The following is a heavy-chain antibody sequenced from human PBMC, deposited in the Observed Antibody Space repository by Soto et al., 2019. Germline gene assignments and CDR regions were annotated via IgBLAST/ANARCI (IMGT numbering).Heavy chain of an antibody. V-gene: IGHV1-69*12. J-gene: IGHJ6*01. Sequence: QVQLVQSGAEVKKPGSSVKVSCKASGGSLSNYGISWVRQAPGQGLEWMGGIIPVFGTGNYAQKFQGRVTVTADESTNIGSMDVTSLGSEDSAVYYCARGDATKVVVTTYYAMDVWGQGTTVTVSS. CDR1: GGSLSNYG. CDR3: ARGDATKVVVTTYYAMDV. D-gene: IGHD4-17*01. CDR2: IIPVFGTG.